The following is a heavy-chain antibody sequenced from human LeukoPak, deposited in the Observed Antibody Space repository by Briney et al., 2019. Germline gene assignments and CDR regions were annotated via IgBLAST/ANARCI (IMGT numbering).Heavy chain of an antibody. J-gene: IGHJ4*02. D-gene: IGHD6-13*01. V-gene: IGHV3-23*01. CDR3: AKTRPLDSSSWSHRDY. CDR2: ISGSGDST. Sequence: GGSLRLSCAASGFTFSSYAMSWVRQAPGKGLEWVSAISGSGDSTYYGDSVKGRFTISRDNSKNTLYLQKNSLRAEDTAVYYCAKTRPLDSSSWSHRDYWGQGTLVTVSS. CDR1: GFTFSSYA.